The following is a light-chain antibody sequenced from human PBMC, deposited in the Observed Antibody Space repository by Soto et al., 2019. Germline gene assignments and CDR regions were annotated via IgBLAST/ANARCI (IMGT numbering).Light chain of an antibody. CDR3: ASYTTSNTFV. CDR2: HVS. J-gene: IGLJ1*01. V-gene: IGLV2-14*01. Sequence: QSVLAQPASVSGYPGQSITISCTGASSNIGDYNYVSWYQQNQGKAPKLIIYHVSYRPSGVSDRFSASKSGNTASLTISRLRAEDEADYYCASYTTSNTFVFGTGTKVTVL. CDR1: SSNIGDYNY.